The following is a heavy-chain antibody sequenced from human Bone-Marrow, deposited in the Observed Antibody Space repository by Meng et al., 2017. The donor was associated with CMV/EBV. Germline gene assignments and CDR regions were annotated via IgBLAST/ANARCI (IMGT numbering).Heavy chain of an antibody. CDR2: IRNKANSYTT. V-gene: IGHV3-72*01. D-gene: IGHD1-26*01. J-gene: IGHJ6*02. CDR3: ARVAGVYWGYGMDV. CDR1: GFTFSDHY. Sequence: GESLKISCAASGFTFSDHYMDWVRQPPGKGLEWVGRIRNKANSYTTEYAASVKGRFTISRDDSKNSLFLQINSLKTEDTAVYHCARVAGVYWGYGMDVWGQGATVTVSS.